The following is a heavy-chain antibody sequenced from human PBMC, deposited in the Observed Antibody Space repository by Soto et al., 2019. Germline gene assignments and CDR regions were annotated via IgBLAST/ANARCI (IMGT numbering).Heavy chain of an antibody. V-gene: IGHV3-21*01. CDR1: GFTFSSYS. D-gene: IGHD4-4*01. J-gene: IGHJ6*02. CDR2: ISSSSSYI. CDR3: ARELADYSNYESPPMDV. Sequence: GGSLRLSCAASGFTFSSYSMNWVRQAPGKGLEWVSSISSSSSYIYYADSVKGRFTISRDNAKNSLYLQMNSLRAEDTAVYYCARELADYSNYESPPMDVWGQGTTVTVSS.